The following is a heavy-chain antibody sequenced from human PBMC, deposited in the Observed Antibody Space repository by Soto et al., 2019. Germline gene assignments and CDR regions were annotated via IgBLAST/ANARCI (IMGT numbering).Heavy chain of an antibody. CDR1: GGSISSSIYY. J-gene: IGHJ4*02. V-gene: IGHV4-39*07. Sequence: PXETLSLTGTFTGGSISSSIYYLGWIRQPPGKGLEWIGSVYYSGSTYYNPSLKSRVTISVDTSKKQFSLRAEDTAVYYCAKAEKSSAVAGYFDSWGQGTLVTVSS. D-gene: IGHD6-19*01. CDR3: AKAEKSSAVAGYFDS. CDR2: VYYSGST.